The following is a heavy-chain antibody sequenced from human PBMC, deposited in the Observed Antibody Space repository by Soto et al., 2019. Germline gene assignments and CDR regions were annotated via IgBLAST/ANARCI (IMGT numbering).Heavy chain of an antibody. CDR2: ISYDGSNK. D-gene: IGHD3-10*01. CDR3: AKERVWCGETQVDY. V-gene: IGHV3-30*18. Sequence: GGSLRLSCAASGFTFSSHGMHWVRQAPGKGLEWVAVISYDGSNKYYADSVKGRFTISRDNSKNTLYLQMNSLRAEDTAVYYCAKERVWCGETQVDYWGQGTLVTVSS. CDR1: GFTFSSHG. J-gene: IGHJ4*02.